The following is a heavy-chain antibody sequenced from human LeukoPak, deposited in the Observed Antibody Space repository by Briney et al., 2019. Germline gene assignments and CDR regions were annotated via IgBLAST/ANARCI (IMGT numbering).Heavy chain of an antibody. J-gene: IGHJ3*02. D-gene: IGHD3-10*01. CDR2: IHYSGST. Sequence: PSETLSLTCTVSGGSLSGYYWSWIRQPPGKGLEWIGYIHYSGSTIYNPSLKSRVTISVDTSKNQFSLKLSSVTAADTAVYYCARDMWFGELLNAFNIWGQGTMVTVSS. V-gene: IGHV4-59*01. CDR3: ARDMWFGELLNAFNI. CDR1: GGSLSGYY.